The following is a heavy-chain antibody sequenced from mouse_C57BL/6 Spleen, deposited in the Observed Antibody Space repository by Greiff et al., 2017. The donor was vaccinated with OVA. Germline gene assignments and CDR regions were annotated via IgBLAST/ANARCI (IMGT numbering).Heavy chain of an antibody. V-gene: IGHV1-20*01. Sequence: VQLKESGPELVKPGDSVKISCKASGYSFTGYFMNWVMQSHGTSLEWIGRINPYNGDTFYNQKFKGKATLTVDKSSSTAHMELRSLTSEDSAVYYCARSGLAGFDYWGQGTTLTVSS. CDR2: INPYNGDT. D-gene: IGHD3-1*01. J-gene: IGHJ2*01. CDR1: GYSFTGYF. CDR3: ARSGLAGFDY.